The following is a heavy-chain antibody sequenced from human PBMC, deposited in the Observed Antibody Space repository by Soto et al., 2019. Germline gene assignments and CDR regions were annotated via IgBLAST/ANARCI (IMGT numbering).Heavy chain of an antibody. Sequence: QVQLVQSGAEVKKPGASVKVSCKASGYTFTNYGISWVRQAPGQGLEWMGWISAYNGNTNYAQKHQGRVTMTTDTSTNTADMELRIMRSDDTAVYYCTSEKSSSAGSCYDLDYWGQGTLVTFSS. J-gene: IGHJ4*02. CDR2: ISAYNGNT. CDR1: GYTFTNYG. D-gene: IGHD2-15*01. V-gene: IGHV1-18*01. CDR3: TSEKSSSAGSCYDLDY.